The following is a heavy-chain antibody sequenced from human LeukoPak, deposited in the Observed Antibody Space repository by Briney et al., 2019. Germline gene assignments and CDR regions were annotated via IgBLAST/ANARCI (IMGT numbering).Heavy chain of an antibody. CDR2: IIPIFGTA. V-gene: IGHV1-69*05. Sequence: ASVKFSCKASGGTFSSYAISWVRQTSGQGLEWMGGIIPIFGTANYAQKFQGRVTITTDESTSTAYMELSSLRSKDTAVYYCARDRGIAARPGFDAFDIWGQGTMVTVSS. CDR3: ARDRGIAARPGFDAFDI. J-gene: IGHJ3*02. D-gene: IGHD6-6*01. CDR1: GGTFSSYA.